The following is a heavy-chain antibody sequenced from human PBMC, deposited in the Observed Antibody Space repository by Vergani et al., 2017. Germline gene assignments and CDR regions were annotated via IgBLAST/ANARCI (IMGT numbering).Heavy chain of an antibody. CDR1: GFSLSNARMG. Sequence: QITLKESGPTLVKPTQTLTLTCTVSGFSLSNARMGVSWIRQPPGKALEWLAHIFSNDEKSYSTSLKSRLTISKDTSKSQVVLTMTNMDPVDTATYYCARKQRGYSYGRGYNWFDPWGQGTLVTVSS. V-gene: IGHV2-26*01. D-gene: IGHD5-18*01. J-gene: IGHJ5*02. CDR2: IFSNDEK. CDR3: ARKQRGYSYGRGYNWFDP.